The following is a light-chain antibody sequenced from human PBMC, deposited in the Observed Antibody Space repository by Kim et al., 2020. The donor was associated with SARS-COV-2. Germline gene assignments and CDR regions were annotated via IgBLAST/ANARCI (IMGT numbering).Light chain of an antibody. CDR3: AAWDDSLSDAGV. J-gene: IGLJ2*01. V-gene: IGLV1-47*01. CDR1: SSNIGSNY. CDR2: RNN. Sequence: QSVLTQPPSASGTPGQTVTISCSGSSSNIGSNYVNWYQQFPGSAPKLLIHRNNQRPSGVPDRFSGSKSGTSASLAISGLRSEDEADYYCAAWDDSLSDAGVFGGGTQLTVL.